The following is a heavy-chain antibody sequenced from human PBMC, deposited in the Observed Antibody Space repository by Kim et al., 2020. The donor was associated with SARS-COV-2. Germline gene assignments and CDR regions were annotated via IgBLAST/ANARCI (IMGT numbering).Heavy chain of an antibody. D-gene: IGHD2-15*01. J-gene: IGHJ4*02. CDR2: ISGDISGDSEIT. CDR1: GFTFRSYA. Sequence: GGSLRLSCAASGFTFRSYAMSWVRQAPGKGLEWVSVISGDISGDSEITTYADSVKGRFTISRDNPKNTVYLQMNSLRAEDTAIYYCAKSIQTPALDPYDSWGQGTLVTVSS. CDR3: AKSIQTPALDPYDS. V-gene: IGHV3-23*01.